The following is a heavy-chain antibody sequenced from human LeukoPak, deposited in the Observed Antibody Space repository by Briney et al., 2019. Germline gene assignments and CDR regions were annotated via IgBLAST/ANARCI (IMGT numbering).Heavy chain of an antibody. V-gene: IGHV3-21*01. J-gene: IGHJ4*02. CDR3: ARDLLYYDSNGGDY. D-gene: IGHD3-22*01. CDR1: GFIFSSYS. Sequence: GGSLRLSCTASGFIFSSYSMNWVRQAPGKGLEWVSSITSSSSYIYYADSVKGRFTISRDNAKNSLFLQMNSLRAEDAAVYYCARDLLYYDSNGGDYWGQRTLVTVSS. CDR2: ITSSSSYI.